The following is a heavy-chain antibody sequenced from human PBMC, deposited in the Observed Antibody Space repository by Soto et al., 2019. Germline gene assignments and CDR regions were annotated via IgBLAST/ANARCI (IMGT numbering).Heavy chain of an antibody. CDR2: IYYSGST. CDR3: ARAVDYYYGMDV. D-gene: IGHD2-15*01. CDR1: GGSISSYY. Sequence: QVQLQESGPGLVKPSETLSLTCTVSGGSISSYYWSWIRQPPGKGLEWLGYIYYSGSTNYNPSLKSRVTISVDTSKNQFSLKLSSVTAADTDVYYCARAVDYYYGMDVWGQGTTVTVSS. J-gene: IGHJ6*02. V-gene: IGHV4-59*01.